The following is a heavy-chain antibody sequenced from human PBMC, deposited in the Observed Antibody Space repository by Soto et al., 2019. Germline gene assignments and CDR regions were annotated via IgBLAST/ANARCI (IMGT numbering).Heavy chain of an antibody. CDR3: TTDLWIKAPVEMATDGDLYY. CDR1: GYTFTSYG. CDR2: ISAYNGNT. Sequence: ASVKVSCKASGYTFTSYGISWVRQAPGQGLEWMGWISAYNGNTNYAQKLQGRVTMTTDTSTSTAYMELRSLRSDDTAVYYCTTDLWIKAPVEMATDGDLYYWGQGTLVTVSS. D-gene: IGHD5-12*01. J-gene: IGHJ4*02. V-gene: IGHV1-18*01.